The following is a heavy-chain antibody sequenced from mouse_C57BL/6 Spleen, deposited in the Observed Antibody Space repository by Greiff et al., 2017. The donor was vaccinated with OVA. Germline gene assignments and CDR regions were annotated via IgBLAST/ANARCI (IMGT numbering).Heavy chain of an antibody. V-gene: IGHV1-54*01. D-gene: IGHD2-3*01. CDR1: GYAFTNYL. CDR2: INPGSGGT. CDR3: AREGNGYYGY. Sequence: QVQLQQSGAELVRPGTSVKVSCKASGYAFTNYLIEWVKQRPGQGLEWIGVINPGSGGTNYNEKFKGKATLTADKSSSTAYMQLSSLTSEASAVYCCAREGNGYYGYWGQGTTLTVSS. J-gene: IGHJ2*01.